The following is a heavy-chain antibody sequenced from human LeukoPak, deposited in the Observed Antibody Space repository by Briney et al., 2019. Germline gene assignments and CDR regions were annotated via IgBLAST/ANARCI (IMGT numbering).Heavy chain of an antibody. V-gene: IGHV4-4*07. CDR1: GGSLSSYY. J-gene: IGHJ5*02. CDR2: IYTSGST. CDR3: ARGSTYYDFWSGQELNWFDP. D-gene: IGHD3-3*01. Sequence: SETLSLTCTVSGGSLSSYYWSWIRQPAGKGLEWIGRIYTSGSTNYNPSLKSRVTMSVDTSKNQFSLKLSSVTAADTAVYYCARGSTYYDFWSGQELNWFDPWGQGTLVTVSS.